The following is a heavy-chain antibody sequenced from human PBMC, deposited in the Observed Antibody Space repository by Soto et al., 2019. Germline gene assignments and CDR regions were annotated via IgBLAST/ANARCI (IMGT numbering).Heavy chain of an antibody. CDR1: GYNFKIYG. CDR2: ISAYDGKT. CDR3: ARDPHEYWTSYWFDP. V-gene: IGHV1-18*01. Sequence: ASVKFSCKASGYNFKIYGINWVRQAPGQGLELMGWISAYDGKTTYAEKFQGRVTMTTDASTSTAYMELRSLRSDDTAVYYCARDPHEYWTSYWFDPWGQGTLVTSPQ. D-gene: IGHD3-3*01. J-gene: IGHJ5*02.